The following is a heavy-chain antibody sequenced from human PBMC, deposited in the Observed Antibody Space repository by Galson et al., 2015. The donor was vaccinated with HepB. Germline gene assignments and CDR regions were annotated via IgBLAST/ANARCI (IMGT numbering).Heavy chain of an antibody. J-gene: IGHJ3*02. CDR1: GDSISTYY. Sequence: ETLSLTCTVSGDSISTYYWSWIRQPPGKGLEWIGYIYSSGSTNYNPSLKSRVTISVDPSKNQFSLTLNSVTAADTAIYYCARDAVSRAFDIWGQGTMVAVSS. V-gene: IGHV4-59*01. CDR2: IYSSGST. CDR3: ARDAVSRAFDI.